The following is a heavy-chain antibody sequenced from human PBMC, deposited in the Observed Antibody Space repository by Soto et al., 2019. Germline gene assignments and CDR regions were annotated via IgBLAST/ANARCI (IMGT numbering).Heavy chain of an antibody. D-gene: IGHD3-10*01. Sequence: QVHLEESGPGLVRPSWTLALICNVSGIPISSYDWWTWVRQTPGKGMEWIGEIYHNGRTNYNPSLKSRVSLSVDKSKNQFSLNLQSLTAADTAVYYCARGTLIGSSTRNWFDPWGPGTQVTVSS. V-gene: IGHV4-4*02. CDR1: GIPISSYDW. CDR2: IYHNGRT. CDR3: ARGTLIGSSTRNWFDP. J-gene: IGHJ5*02.